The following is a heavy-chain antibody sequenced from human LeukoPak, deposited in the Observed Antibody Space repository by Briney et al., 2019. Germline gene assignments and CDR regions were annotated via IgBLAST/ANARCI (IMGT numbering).Heavy chain of an antibody. Sequence: GGSLRLSCAASGFTFSGYWMHWVRQAPGKGLVWVSAISGSGGSTYYADSVKGRFTISRDNSKNTLYLQMNSLRAEDTAVYYCAKAQGYGSGSSWDYWGQGTLVTVSS. V-gene: IGHV3-23*01. CDR2: ISGSGGST. J-gene: IGHJ4*02. D-gene: IGHD3-10*01. CDR1: GFTFSGYW. CDR3: AKAQGYGSGSSWDY.